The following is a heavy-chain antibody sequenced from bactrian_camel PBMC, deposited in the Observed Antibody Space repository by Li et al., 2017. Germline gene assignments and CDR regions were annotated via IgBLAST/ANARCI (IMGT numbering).Heavy chain of an antibody. CDR1: GFIFGDYT. Sequence: HVQLVESGGDLVQPGGSLRVSCVGTGFIFGDYTITWVRQAPGKGLEWVSRVVSNGNYKLYADSVKGRFTVSRDHAENTVYLEMNSLKSEDTAEYYCVKDLGDGTWGWNLGYWARGPRSPSP. CDR2: VVSNGNYK. D-gene: IGHD1*01. J-gene: IGHJ4*01. V-gene: IGHV3S7*01.